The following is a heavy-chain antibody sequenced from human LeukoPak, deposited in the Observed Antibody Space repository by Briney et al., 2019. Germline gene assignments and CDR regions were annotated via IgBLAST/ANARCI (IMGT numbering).Heavy chain of an antibody. CDR3: AKVVGATTRGYFDY. V-gene: IGHV3-23*01. CDR1: GFTFSSYA. J-gene: IGHJ4*02. D-gene: IGHD1-26*01. CDR2: ISSSGGST. Sequence: GGSLRLSCAASGFTFSSYAMSWVRQAPGKGLEWVSTISSSGGSTYYADSVKGRFTISRDNSKNTLYVQMNSLRAEDTAVYYCAKVVGATTRGYFDYWGQGTLVTVSS.